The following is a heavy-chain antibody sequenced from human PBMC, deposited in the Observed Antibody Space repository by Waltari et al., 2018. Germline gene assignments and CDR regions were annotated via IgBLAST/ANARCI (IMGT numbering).Heavy chain of an antibody. CDR3: ARGIAAAGHDAFDI. J-gene: IGHJ3*02. Sequence: QVQLQQWGAGLLKPSETLSLTCAVYGGSFSGYYWSWIRQPPGKGLEWIGEINHSGSTNYNPYLKSRVTISVDTSKNQFSLKLSSVTAADTAVYYCARGIAAAGHDAFDIWGQGTMVTVSS. CDR1: GGSFSGYY. V-gene: IGHV4-34*01. CDR2: INHSGST. D-gene: IGHD6-13*01.